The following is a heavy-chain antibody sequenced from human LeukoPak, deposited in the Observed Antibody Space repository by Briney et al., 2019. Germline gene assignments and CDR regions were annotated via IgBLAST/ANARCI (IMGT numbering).Heavy chain of an antibody. D-gene: IGHD3-10*01. CDR1: GGSISSSSYY. V-gene: IGHV4-39*07. CDR2: IYYSGST. J-gene: IGHJ5*02. CDR3: ARDLMVRGVMDRHNWFDP. Sequence: SETLSLTCTVSGGSISSSSYYWGWIRQPPGKGLEWIGSIYYSGSTYYNPSLKSRVTISVDTSKNQFFLKLSSVTAADTAVYYCARDLMVRGVMDRHNWFDPWGQGTLVTVSS.